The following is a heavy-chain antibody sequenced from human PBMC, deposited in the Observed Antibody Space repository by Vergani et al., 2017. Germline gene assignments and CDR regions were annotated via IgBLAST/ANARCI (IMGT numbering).Heavy chain of an antibody. V-gene: IGHV1-69-2*01. CDR2: VDPEDGET. J-gene: IGHJ6*02. Sequence: EVQLVQSGAEVKKPGATMKISCKVSGYTFTDHYMHWVKQAPGKGLEWVGLVDPEDGETIYAEKFKGRVTIAADTSTDTAHLVLSSLRSEDTAVYYCATPQTVNTGGMGVWGQGTTVIVSS. CDR3: ATPQTVNTGGMGV. D-gene: IGHD4-17*01. CDR1: GYTFTDHY.